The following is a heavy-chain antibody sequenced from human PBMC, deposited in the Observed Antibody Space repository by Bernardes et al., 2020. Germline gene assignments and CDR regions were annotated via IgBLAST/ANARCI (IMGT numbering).Heavy chain of an antibody. CDR1: GFSLSTSGVG. D-gene: IGHD1-20*01. CDR2: IYWDDDK. J-gene: IGHJ5*02. V-gene: IGHV2-5*02. Sequence: SGPTLVKPTQTLTLTCTFSGFSLSTSGVGVGWIRQPPGKALEWLALIYWDDDKRYSPSLKSRLTITKDTSKNQVVLTMTNMDPVDTATYYCAHRHINWNEGHWFDPWGQGTLVTVSS. CDR3: AHRHINWNEGHWFDP.